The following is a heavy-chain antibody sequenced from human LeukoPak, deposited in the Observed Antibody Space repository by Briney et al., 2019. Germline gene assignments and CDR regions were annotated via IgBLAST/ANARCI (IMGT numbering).Heavy chain of an antibody. J-gene: IGHJ4*02. Sequence: GGSLRLSCAASGFTFSSYWMSWVRQAPGKGLEWVANIKQDGSEKYYVDSVKGRFTISRDNAKNSLYLQMNSLRAEDTAVYYCGRDQGAVAPDYWGQGTLVTVSS. CDR3: GRDQGAVAPDY. CDR1: GFTFSSYW. V-gene: IGHV3-7*01. CDR2: IKQDGSEK. D-gene: IGHD6-19*01.